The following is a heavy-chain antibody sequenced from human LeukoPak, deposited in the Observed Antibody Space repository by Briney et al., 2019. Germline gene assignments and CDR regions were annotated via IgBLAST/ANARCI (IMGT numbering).Heavy chain of an antibody. J-gene: IGHJ4*02. CDR1: GYTFTSYG. Sequence: ASVKVSCKASGYTFTSYGVTWVRQAPGQGLEWMGWISAYNGSTNYAQKLQGRVTMTTDTSTSTAYMELGSLRSDDTAVYCCARDDILGAAPDYWGQGTRVTVSS. CDR3: ARDDILGAAPDY. D-gene: IGHD1-26*01. V-gene: IGHV1-18*01. CDR2: ISAYNGST.